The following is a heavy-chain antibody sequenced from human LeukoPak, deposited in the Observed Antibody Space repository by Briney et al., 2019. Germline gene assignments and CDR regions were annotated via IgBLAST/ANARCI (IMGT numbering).Heavy chain of an antibody. CDR1: GYTFTGYY. D-gene: IGHD3-22*01. J-gene: IGHJ4*02. CDR2: IYPNSGGT. CDR3: ARDYGIRAYYYDSSGYYYF. Sequence: GASVKVSCKASGYTFTGYYMHWVRQAPGQGLEWMGRIYPNSGGTNYAQKFQGRVTMTRDTSISTAYMELSRLRSDDTAVYYCARDYGIRAYYYDSSGYYYFWGQGTLVTVSS. V-gene: IGHV1-2*06.